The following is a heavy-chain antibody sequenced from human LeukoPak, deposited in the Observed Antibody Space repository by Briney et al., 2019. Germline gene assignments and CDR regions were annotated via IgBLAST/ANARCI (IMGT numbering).Heavy chain of an antibody. Sequence: PSGTLSLTCAVYGGSFSGYYWSWIRQPPGKGLEWIGEINHSGSTNYNPSLKSRVTISVDTSKNQFSLKLSSVTAADTAVYYCAGLGATTPQDYWGQGTLVTVSS. CDR2: INHSGST. D-gene: IGHD1-26*01. CDR3: AGLGATTPQDY. CDR1: GGSFSGYY. J-gene: IGHJ4*02. V-gene: IGHV4-34*01.